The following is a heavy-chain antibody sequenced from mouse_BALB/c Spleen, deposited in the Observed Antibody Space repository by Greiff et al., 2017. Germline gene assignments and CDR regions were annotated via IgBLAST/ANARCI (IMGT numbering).Heavy chain of an antibody. D-gene: IGHD2-14*01. CDR2: ISTYYGDA. V-gene: IGHV1S137*01. J-gene: IGHJ3*01. Sequence: VQLQQSGAELVRPGVSVKISCKGSGYTFTDYAMHWVKQSHAKSLEWIGVISTYYGDASYNQKFKGKATMTVDKSSSTAYMELARLTSEDSAIYYCAKGGYDGWFAYWGQGTLVTVSA. CDR3: AKGGYDGWFAY. CDR1: GYTFTDYA.